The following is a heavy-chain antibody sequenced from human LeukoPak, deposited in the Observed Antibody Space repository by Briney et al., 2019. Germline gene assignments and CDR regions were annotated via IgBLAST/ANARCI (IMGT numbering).Heavy chain of an antibody. D-gene: IGHD3-22*01. CDR1: GFTFSSYS. CDR3: ARAIAQYYYDSSGLDY. V-gene: IGHV3-21*01. Sequence: GGSLRLSCAASGFTFSSYSMNWVRQAPGKGLEWVSSISSSSSYIYYADSVKGRFTISRDNAKNSLYLQMNSLRAEDTAVYYCARAIAQYYYDSSGLDYWGQGTLVTVSS. J-gene: IGHJ4*02. CDR2: ISSSSSYI.